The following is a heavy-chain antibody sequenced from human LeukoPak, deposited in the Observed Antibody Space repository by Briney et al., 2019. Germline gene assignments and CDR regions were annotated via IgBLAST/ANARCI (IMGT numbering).Heavy chain of an antibody. D-gene: IGHD2-21*02. CDR1: GGTFSSYA. CDR3: ARDFGCGGDCYQGYYFDY. V-gene: IGHV1-69*13. J-gene: IGHJ4*02. Sequence: ASVKVSCKASGGTFSSYAISWVRQAPGQGLEWMGGIIPIFGTANYAQKFQGRVTITADESTSTAYMELSSLRSEDTAVYYRARDFGCGGDCYQGYYFDYWGQGTLVTVSS. CDR2: IIPIFGTA.